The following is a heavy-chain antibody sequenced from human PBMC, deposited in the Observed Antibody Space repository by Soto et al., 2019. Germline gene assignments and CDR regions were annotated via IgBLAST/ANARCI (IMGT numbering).Heavy chain of an antibody. J-gene: IGHJ6*02. Sequence: GSGPTLVNPTQTLTLTCTFSGFSLSTSGMCVSWIRQPPGKALEWLALIDWDDDKYYSTSLKTRLTISKDTSKNQVVLTMTNMDPVDTATYYCTRIREYSSSSPYYYYGMDVWGQGTTVTVSS. CDR3: TRIREYSSSSPYYYYGMDV. CDR2: IDWDDDK. D-gene: IGHD6-6*01. CDR1: GFSLSTSGMC. V-gene: IGHV2-70*01.